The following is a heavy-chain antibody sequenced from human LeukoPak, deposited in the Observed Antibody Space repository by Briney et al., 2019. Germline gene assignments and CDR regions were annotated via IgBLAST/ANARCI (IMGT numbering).Heavy chain of an antibody. CDR2: INHRGST. J-gene: IGHJ5*02. CDR3: ARHLEFGGRSGVGWFDP. CDR1: GGSFSGYY. V-gene: IGHV4-34*01. Sequence: PSETLSLTCAVYGGSFSGYYWSWIRQPPGKGLEWIGEINHRGSTNYNPSLKSRVTISVGTSKNQFSLKLSSVTAADTAVYYCARHLEFGGRSGVGWFDPWGQGTLVTVSS. D-gene: IGHD2-15*01.